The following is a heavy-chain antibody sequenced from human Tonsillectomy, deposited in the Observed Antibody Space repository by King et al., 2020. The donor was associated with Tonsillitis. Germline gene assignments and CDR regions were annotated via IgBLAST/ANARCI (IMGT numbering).Heavy chain of an antibody. CDR2: IKSKANSYAT. J-gene: IGHJ4*02. CDR3: TRQLEPAFLFDY. V-gene: IGHV3-73*02. Sequence: VQLVESGGGLVQPGGSLKLSCTVSGFTFSGSDMHWVRQASGKGLEWVGRIKSKANSYATEYAASVKGRLTISRGDSKNTAHLQINSLKTEDTAMYYCTRQLEPAFLFDYWGQGTLVTVSS. CDR1: GFTFSGSD.